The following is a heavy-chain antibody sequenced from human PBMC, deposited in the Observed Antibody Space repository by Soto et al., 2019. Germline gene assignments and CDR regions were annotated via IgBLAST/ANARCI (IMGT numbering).Heavy chain of an antibody. J-gene: IGHJ5*02. CDR2: IYYSGST. D-gene: IGHD1-26*01. CDR1: GGSISSSSYY. Sequence: SETLSLTCTVSGGSISSSSYYWGWIRQPPGKGLEWIGSIYYSGSTYYNPSLKSRVTISVDTSKNQFSLKLSSVTAADTAVYYCARGPGRRWFDPWGQGTLVT. V-gene: IGHV4-39*01. CDR3: ARGPGRRWFDP.